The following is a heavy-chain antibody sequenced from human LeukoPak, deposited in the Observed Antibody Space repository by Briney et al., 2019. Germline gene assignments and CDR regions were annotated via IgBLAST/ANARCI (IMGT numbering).Heavy chain of an antibody. D-gene: IGHD2-15*01. Sequence: GGSLRLSCAASGFTFSSYEMNWVRQAPGKGLEWVSYISSSGSTIYYADSVKGRFTISRDNSKNTLYLQMGSLRAEDMAVYYCARDYCSGGSCFYYYYYYMDVWGKGTTVTVSS. CDR2: ISSSGSTI. J-gene: IGHJ6*03. CDR3: ARDYCSGGSCFYYYYYYMDV. V-gene: IGHV3-48*03. CDR1: GFTFSSYE.